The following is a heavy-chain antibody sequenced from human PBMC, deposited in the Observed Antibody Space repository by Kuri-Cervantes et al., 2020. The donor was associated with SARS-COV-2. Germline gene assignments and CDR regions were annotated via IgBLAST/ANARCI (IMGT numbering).Heavy chain of an antibody. CDR1: GFTFSDYY. D-gene: IGHD3-3*01. V-gene: IGHV3-11*01. J-gene: IGHJ4*02. CDR2: ISSSGTTT. Sequence: GESLKISCAASGFTFSDYYMHWIRQAPGKGLEWVSYISSSGTTTYYADSVKGRFTTSRDNAKKSLYVQMNSLRAVDTALYYCARDTRRRSGNLPFDYWGQGTLVTVSS. CDR3: ARDTRRRSGNLPFDY.